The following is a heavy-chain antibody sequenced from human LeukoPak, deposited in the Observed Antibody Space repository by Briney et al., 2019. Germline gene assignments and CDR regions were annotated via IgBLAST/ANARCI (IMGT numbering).Heavy chain of an antibody. V-gene: IGHV3-30-3*01. D-gene: IGHD6-6*01. J-gene: IGHJ1*01. CDR1: GFTFSTFA. Sequence: GRSLRLSCAASGFTFSTFAMHWVRHTPGKGLKWVAVISYDGSNKYYADSVKGRFTISRDNSKNTLFLQMNSLRSEDTAVYYCARDRYSSSSGYFHHWGQGTLVTVSS. CDR2: ISYDGSNK. CDR3: ARDRYSSSSGYFHH.